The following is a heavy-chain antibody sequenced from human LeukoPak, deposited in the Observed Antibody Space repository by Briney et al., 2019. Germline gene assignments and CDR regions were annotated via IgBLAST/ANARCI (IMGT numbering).Heavy chain of an antibody. Sequence: ASVKVSCKASGYTFTSYDINWVRQAPGQGLEWMGWINPNSGGTNYAQKFQGRVTMTRDTSISTAYMELSRLRSDDTAVYYCASGDMVRGVTTDYWGQGTLVTVSS. D-gene: IGHD3-10*01. CDR1: GYTFTSYD. J-gene: IGHJ4*02. CDR3: ASGDMVRGVTTDY. CDR2: INPNSGGT. V-gene: IGHV1-2*02.